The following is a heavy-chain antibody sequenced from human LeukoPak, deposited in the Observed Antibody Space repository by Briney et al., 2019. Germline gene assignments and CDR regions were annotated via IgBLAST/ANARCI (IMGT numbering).Heavy chain of an antibody. V-gene: IGHV3-21*01. CDR1: GFTFSIYS. CDR2: ISSSSSYI. J-gene: IGHJ4*02. CDR3: ARVLELGTPLSGY. Sequence: GGSLRLSCAASGFTFSIYSMNWVRQAPGKGLEWVSSISSSSSYIYYADSVKGRFTISRDNAKNSLYLQMNSLRAEDTAVYYCARVLELGTPLSGYWGQGTLVTVSS. D-gene: IGHD7-27*01.